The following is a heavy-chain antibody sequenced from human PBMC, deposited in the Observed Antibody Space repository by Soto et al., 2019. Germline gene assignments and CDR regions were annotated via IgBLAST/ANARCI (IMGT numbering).Heavy chain of an antibody. Sequence: QVQLVQSGAEVKKPGSSVKVSCKASGGTFSGYAISWVRQAPGQGLEWMGGIIPIFGTANYAQKFQGRVTITADESTSTAYMELSSLRSEDTAVYYCARAPWESSGWYGDLGYFDYWGQGTLVTVSS. D-gene: IGHD6-19*01. J-gene: IGHJ4*02. V-gene: IGHV1-69*01. CDR1: GGTFSGYA. CDR3: ARAPWESSGWYGDLGYFDY. CDR2: IIPIFGTA.